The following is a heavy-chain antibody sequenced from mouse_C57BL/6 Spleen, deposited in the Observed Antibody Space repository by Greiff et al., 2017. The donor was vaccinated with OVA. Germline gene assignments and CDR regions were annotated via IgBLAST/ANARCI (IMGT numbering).Heavy chain of an antibody. D-gene: IGHD1-2*01. CDR2: INPYNGGT. V-gene: IGHV1-19*01. CDR3: ARYGGPYYFDY. CDR1: GYTFTDYY. Sequence: VQLQQSGPVLVKPGASVKMSCKASGYTFTDYYMNWVKQSHGKSPEWIGVINPYNGGTSYNQKFKGKATLTVDKSSSTAYMELNSLTSEDSAVYYCARYGGPYYFDYWGQGTTLTVSS. J-gene: IGHJ2*01.